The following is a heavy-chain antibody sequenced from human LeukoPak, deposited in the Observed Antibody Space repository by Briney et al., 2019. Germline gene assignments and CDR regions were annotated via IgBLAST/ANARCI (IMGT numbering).Heavy chain of an antibody. CDR1: GGSISSSSYY. D-gene: IGHD3-22*01. CDR3: ARGGYYYGSSGPNDAFDI. Sequence: SETLSLTCTVSGGSISSSSYYWGWIRQPPGKGLEWIGSIYYSGSTYYNPSLKSRVTISVDTSKNQFSLKLSSVTAADTAVYYCARGGYYYGSSGPNDAFDIWGQGTMVTVSS. V-gene: IGHV4-39*07. J-gene: IGHJ3*02. CDR2: IYYSGST.